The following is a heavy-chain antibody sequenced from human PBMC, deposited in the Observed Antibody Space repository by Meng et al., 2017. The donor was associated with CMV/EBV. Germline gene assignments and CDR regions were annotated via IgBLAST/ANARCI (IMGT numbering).Heavy chain of an antibody. Sequence: GESLKISCAASGFTFSGSAMHWVRQASGKGLEWVGRIRSKANSYATAYAASVKGRFTISRDDSKNTAYLQMNSLKTEDTAVYYCTRLPGGWTDDYWGQGTLVTVSS. CDR3: TRLPGGWTDDY. V-gene: IGHV3-73*01. CDR1: GFTFSGSA. D-gene: IGHD3-16*01. CDR2: IRSKANSYAT. J-gene: IGHJ4*02.